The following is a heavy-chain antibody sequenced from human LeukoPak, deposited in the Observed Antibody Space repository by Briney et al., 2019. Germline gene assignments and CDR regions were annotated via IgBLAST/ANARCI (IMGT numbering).Heavy chain of an antibody. CDR3: ARGLRPTGPACRDV. CDR1: GGSFSGYY. CDR2: INHSGST. V-gene: IGHV4-34*01. J-gene: IGHJ6*04. Sequence: SETLSLTCAVYGGSFSGYYWSWIRQPPGKGLEWIGEINHSGSTNYNPSLKSRVTISVDTSKNQFSLKLSSVTAADTAVNYCARGLRPTGPACRDVWGKGTTVTVSS. D-gene: IGHD4-17*01.